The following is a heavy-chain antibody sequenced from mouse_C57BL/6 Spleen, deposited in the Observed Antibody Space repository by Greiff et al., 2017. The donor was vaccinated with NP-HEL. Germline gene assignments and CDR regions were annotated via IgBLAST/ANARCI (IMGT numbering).Heavy chain of an antibody. V-gene: IGHV1-26*01. CDR1: GYTFTDYY. Sequence: EVQLQQSGPELVKPGASVKISCKASGYTFTDYYMNWVKQSHGKSLEWIGDINPNNGGTSYNQKFKGKATLTVDKSSSTAYMELRSLTSEDSAVYYCARGGLRPFAYWGQGTLVTVSA. J-gene: IGHJ3*01. CDR3: ARGGLRPFAY. CDR2: INPNNGGT. D-gene: IGHD2-4*01.